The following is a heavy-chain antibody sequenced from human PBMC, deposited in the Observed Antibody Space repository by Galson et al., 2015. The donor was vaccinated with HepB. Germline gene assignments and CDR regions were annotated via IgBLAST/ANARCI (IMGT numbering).Heavy chain of an antibody. D-gene: IGHD4-11*01. CDR2: ISYDGSNK. V-gene: IGHV3-30-3*01. CDR3: ARAYSNYF. CDR1: GFTFSSYA. J-gene: IGHJ4*02. Sequence: SLRLSCAASGFTFSSYAMHWVRQAPGKGLEWVAVISYDGSNKYYADSVKGRFTISRDNSKNTLYLQMNSLRAEDTAVYYCARAYSNYFWGQGTLVTVSS.